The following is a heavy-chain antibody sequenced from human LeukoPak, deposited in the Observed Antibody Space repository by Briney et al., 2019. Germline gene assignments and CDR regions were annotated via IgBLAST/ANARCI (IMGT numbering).Heavy chain of an antibody. V-gene: IGHV5-51*01. CDR3: ARNDFWSGYYSYNWFDP. D-gene: IGHD3-3*01. CDR2: IYPGDSDT. J-gene: IGHJ5*02. Sequence: GESLKISCKGSGYSFTSYWNGWVRQMPGKGLEWMGIIYPGDSDTRYSPSFQGQVTISADKSISPAYLQWSSLKASDTAMYYCARNDFWSGYYSYNWFDPWGQGTLVTVSS. CDR1: GYSFTSYW.